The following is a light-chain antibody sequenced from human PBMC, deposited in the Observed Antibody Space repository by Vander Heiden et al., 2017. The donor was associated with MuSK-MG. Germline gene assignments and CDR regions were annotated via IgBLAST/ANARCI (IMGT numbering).Light chain of an antibody. CDR3: QQYDNLYT. CDR1: QDISNY. J-gene: IGKJ2*01. Sequence: DIQMTQSPSSLSASVGDRVTITCQASQDISNYLNWYQQKPGKAPKLLIYDASNLETGVPSRFSGSGSGTDFTFTISSLQPEDIATYYCQQYDNLYTFGHWTKLEIK. CDR2: DAS. V-gene: IGKV1-33*01.